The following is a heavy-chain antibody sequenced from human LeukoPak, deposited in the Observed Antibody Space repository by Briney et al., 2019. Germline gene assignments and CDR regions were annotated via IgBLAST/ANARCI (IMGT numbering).Heavy chain of an antibody. D-gene: IGHD5-24*01. J-gene: IGHJ4*02. Sequence: PGGSLRLSCAASGFTVSSNYMSWVRQAPGEGLEWVSVIYSGGSTYYADSVKGRFTISRDNSKNTLYLQMNSLRAEDTAVYYCAREGKMAPTRYFDHWGQGTLVTVSS. CDR3: AREGKMAPTRYFDH. CDR2: IYSGGST. V-gene: IGHV3-66*02. CDR1: GFTVSSNY.